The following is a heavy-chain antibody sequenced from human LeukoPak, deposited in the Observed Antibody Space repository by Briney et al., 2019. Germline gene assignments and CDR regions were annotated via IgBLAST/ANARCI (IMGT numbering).Heavy chain of an antibody. D-gene: IGHD3-22*01. V-gene: IGHV4-61*01. Sequence: PSETLSLTCTVSGGSVSSGSYYWSWIRQPPGKGLEWIGYIYYSGSTNYNPSLKSRVTISVDTSKNQFSLKLSSVTAADAAVYYCARVGSSGYFYFDYWGQGTLVTVSS. J-gene: IGHJ4*02. CDR1: GGSVSSGSYY. CDR3: ARVGSSGYFYFDY. CDR2: IYYSGST.